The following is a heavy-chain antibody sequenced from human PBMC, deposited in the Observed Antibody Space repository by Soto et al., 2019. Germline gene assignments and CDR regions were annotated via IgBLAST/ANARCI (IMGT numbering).Heavy chain of an antibody. CDR1: GFSLSNYN. J-gene: IGHJ4*02. CDR2: ITDSSDTV. D-gene: IGHD3-3*01. V-gene: IGHV3-48*02. Sequence: GGSLRLSCVASGFSLSNYNMNWVRQAPGKGLEWVSYITDSSDTVHYADSVRGRFTISRDNAESSLYLQMNSLRDEDAAVYFCARDFGHGYYLDYWGRGTLVTVSS. CDR3: ARDFGHGYYLDY.